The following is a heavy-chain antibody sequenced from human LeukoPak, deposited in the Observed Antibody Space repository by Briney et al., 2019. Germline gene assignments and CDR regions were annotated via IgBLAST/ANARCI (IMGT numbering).Heavy chain of an antibody. CDR3: ARASFDSSSFDY. CDR1: GGSFSGYY. Sequence: PSETLSLTCAVYGGSFSGYYWSWIRQPPGKGLEWIGEISHSGSTNYNPSLKSRVTISVDKARKQFALKLSSVTAADTAVYYCARASFDSSSFDYWGQGTLVTVSS. V-gene: IGHV4-34*01. J-gene: IGHJ4*02. D-gene: IGHD3-22*01. CDR2: ISHSGST.